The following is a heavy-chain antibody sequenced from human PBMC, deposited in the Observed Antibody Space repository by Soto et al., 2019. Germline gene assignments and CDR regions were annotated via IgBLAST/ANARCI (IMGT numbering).Heavy chain of an antibody. CDR1: GDSINSGAYY. Sequence: LSMTCTVSGDSINSGAYYWTWIRQHPGKGLEWIGYIYYSGSTYYNPSLKSRVTISVDTSKNQFSLKLSSVTAADTAVYYCAREPSGGSGSYGAFDIWGQGTMVTVSS. CDR3: AREPSGGSGSYGAFDI. V-gene: IGHV4-31*03. CDR2: IYYSGST. D-gene: IGHD3-10*01. J-gene: IGHJ3*02.